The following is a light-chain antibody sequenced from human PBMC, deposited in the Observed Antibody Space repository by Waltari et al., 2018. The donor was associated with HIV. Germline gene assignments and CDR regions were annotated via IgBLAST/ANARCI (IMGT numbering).Light chain of an antibody. CDR1: SSNIGAYNF. V-gene: IGLV2-8*01. Sequence: PSASGSPGQSVAISCTGTSSNIGAYNFVSWYQQQPGSAPKLIIFEVTKRPTGVPDRFSGSKSGNTASLTVSGLLPEDDADYYCSSYAGSNRFVVFGGGTRLTVL. CDR2: EVT. CDR3: SSYAGSNRFVV. J-gene: IGLJ2*01.